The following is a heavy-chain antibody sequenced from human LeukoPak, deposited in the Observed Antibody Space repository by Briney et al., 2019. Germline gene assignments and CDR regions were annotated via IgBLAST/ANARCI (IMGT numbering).Heavy chain of an antibody. CDR2: INHSGST. CDR3: ARVWCGVLLYFDWLPTFFGMDF. D-gene: IGHD3-9*01. Sequence: SETLSLTCAVYGGSFSGYYWSWIRQPPGKGLEWIGEINHSGSTNYNPSLKSRVTISVDTSKNQFSLKLSSVTAADTAVYYCARVWCGVLLYFDWLPTFFGMDFWGQGATVTVSS. CDR1: GGSFSGYY. V-gene: IGHV4-34*01. J-gene: IGHJ6*02.